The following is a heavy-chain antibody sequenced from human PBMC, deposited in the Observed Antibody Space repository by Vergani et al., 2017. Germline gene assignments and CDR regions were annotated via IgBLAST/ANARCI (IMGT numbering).Heavy chain of an antibody. CDR2: IFPSGNS. CDR3: ARDKHYYDSSGYYYAFDI. Sequence: QLQLQESGSGLVKPSQTLSLTCAVSGDSITNGGFSWNWIRQPPGKGPEWIGYIFPSGNSDYNPSLKNRVSISLDKSKNQFSLWVNSVTAADTAVYFCARDKHYYDSSGYYYAFDIWGQGTMVTVSS. CDR1: GDSITNGGFS. D-gene: IGHD3-22*01. J-gene: IGHJ3*02. V-gene: IGHV4-30-2*01.